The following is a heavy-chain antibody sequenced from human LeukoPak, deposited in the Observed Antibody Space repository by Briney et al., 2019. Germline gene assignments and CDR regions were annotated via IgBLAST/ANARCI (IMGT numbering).Heavy chain of an antibody. V-gene: IGHV1-46*01. CDR1: GYTFTSYY. Sequence: GASVQVSCKASGYTFTSYYMHWLRQAPGQGLEWMGIINPSRGRTSYPQKFQGRVTMTRDTSTSTVYMELTSLRSEDTAVYCCARAGEMATISWGQGTLVTVSS. CDR3: ARAGEMATIS. J-gene: IGHJ4*02. D-gene: IGHD5-24*01. CDR2: INPSRGRT.